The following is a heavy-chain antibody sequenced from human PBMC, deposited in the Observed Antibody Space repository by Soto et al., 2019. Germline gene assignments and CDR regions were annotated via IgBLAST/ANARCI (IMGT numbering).Heavy chain of an antibody. V-gene: IGHV4-31*03. CDR2: IYYSGST. Sequence: SETLSLTCTVSGGSISSGGYYWSWIRQHPGKGLEWIGYIYYSGSTYYNPSLKSRVTISVDTSKNQFSLKLSSVTAADTAVYYCARFGFGDGWFDPWGQGTLVTVSS. CDR1: GGSISSGGYY. D-gene: IGHD3-10*01. J-gene: IGHJ5*02. CDR3: ARFGFGDGWFDP.